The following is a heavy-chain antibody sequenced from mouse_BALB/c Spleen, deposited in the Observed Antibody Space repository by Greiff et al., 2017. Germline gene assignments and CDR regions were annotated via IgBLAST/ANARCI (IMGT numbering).Heavy chain of an antibody. CDR1: GFTFSDYY. J-gene: IGHJ4*01. CDR3: ARAYYGNYYYAMDY. D-gene: IGHD2-10*01. Sequence: EVQGVESGGGLVKPGGSLKLSCAASGFTFSDYYMYWVRQTPEKRLEWVATISDGGSYTYYPDSVKGRFTISRDNAKNNLYLQMSSLKSEDTAMYYCARAYYGNYYYAMDYWGQGTSVTVSS. CDR2: ISDGGSYT. V-gene: IGHV5-4*02.